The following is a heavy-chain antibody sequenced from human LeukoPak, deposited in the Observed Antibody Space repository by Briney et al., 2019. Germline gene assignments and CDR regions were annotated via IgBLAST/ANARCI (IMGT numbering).Heavy chain of an antibody. D-gene: IGHD5-12*01. CDR3: ARARGYSGYEDFDY. V-gene: IGHV4-59*01. CDR2: IYYSGST. CDR1: GGSISSYY. Sequence: SETLSLTCTVSGGSISSYYWSWLRQPPGKGLEWVGYIYYSGSTNYNPSLKSRVTISVDTSKNQFSLKLSSVTAADTAVYYCARARGYSGYEDFDYWGQGTLVTVSS. J-gene: IGHJ4*02.